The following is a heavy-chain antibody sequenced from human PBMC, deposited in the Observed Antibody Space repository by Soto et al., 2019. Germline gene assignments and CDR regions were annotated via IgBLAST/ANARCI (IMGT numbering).Heavy chain of an antibody. J-gene: IGHJ6*02. CDR2: IDPIDSYT. Sequence: GESLKISCQGSGYNFASYWISWVRQMPGKGLEWMGRIDPIDSYTNYSPSFQGHVTISADKSISTAYLQWSSLKASDTAMYYCARRYCSSARCTRKYYGMDVWGQGTTVTVSS. V-gene: IGHV5-10-1*01. CDR1: GYNFASYW. CDR3: ARRYCSSARCTRKYYGMDV. D-gene: IGHD2-2*01.